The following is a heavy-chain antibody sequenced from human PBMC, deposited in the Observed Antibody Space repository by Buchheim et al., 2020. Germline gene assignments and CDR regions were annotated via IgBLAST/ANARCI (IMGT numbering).Heavy chain of an antibody. J-gene: IGHJ6*02. CDR2: ISYDGSNK. CDR1: GFTFSSYA. V-gene: IGHV3-30-3*01. CDR3: ARAGSGQRDTAMGVYYYYGMDV. D-gene: IGHD5-18*01. Sequence: QVQLVESGGGVVQPGRSLRLSCAASGFTFSSYAMHWVRQAPGKGLEWVAVISYDGSNKYYADSVKGRFTISRDNSKNTLYLQMNSLRAEDTAVYYCARAGSGQRDTAMGVYYYYGMDVWGQGTT.